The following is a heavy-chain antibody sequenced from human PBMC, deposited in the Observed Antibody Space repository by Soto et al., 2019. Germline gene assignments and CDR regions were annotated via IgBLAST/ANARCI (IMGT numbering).Heavy chain of an antibody. J-gene: IGHJ6*02. V-gene: IGHV1-2*02. CDR1: GYTFTGYY. CDR3: ARAKGGVVAAPYYYGMDV. CDR2: INPNSGGT. Sequence: GASVEVSCKASGYTFTGYYMHWVLQAPGEGLEWMGWINPNSGGTNYAQKFQGRVAMTRDTSISTAYMELSRLRSDDTAVYYCARAKGGVVAAPYYYGMDVWGQGTTVTVSS. D-gene: IGHD2-15*01.